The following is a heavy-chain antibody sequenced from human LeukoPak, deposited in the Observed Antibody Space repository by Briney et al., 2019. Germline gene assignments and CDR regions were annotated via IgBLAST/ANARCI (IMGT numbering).Heavy chain of an antibody. J-gene: IGHJ4*02. CDR1: GASVTTSH. Sequence: SETLSLTCTVSGASVTTSHWNWVRQPPGKGLEWIGTVDYNGGTKYNPSLKSRVTMPLDTSKNQFSLKLKFVTAADTALYYCARGFYEPFDRWGQGTLVTVSS. CDR3: ARGFYEPFDR. D-gene: IGHD2/OR15-2a*01. V-gene: IGHV4-59*02. CDR2: VDYNGGT.